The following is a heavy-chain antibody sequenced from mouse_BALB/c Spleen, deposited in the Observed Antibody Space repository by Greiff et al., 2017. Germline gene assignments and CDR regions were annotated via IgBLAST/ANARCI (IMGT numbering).Heavy chain of an antibody. CDR3: APYYYGSSYWFAY. Sequence: EVKLQESGAELVKPGASVKLSCTASGFNIKDTYMHWVKQRPEQGLEWIGRIDPANGNTKYDPKFQGKATITADTSSNTAYLQLSSLTSEDTAVYYCAPYYYGSSYWFAYWGQGTLVTVSA. CDR2: IDPANGNT. V-gene: IGHV14-3*02. D-gene: IGHD1-1*01. CDR1: GFNIKDTY. J-gene: IGHJ3*01.